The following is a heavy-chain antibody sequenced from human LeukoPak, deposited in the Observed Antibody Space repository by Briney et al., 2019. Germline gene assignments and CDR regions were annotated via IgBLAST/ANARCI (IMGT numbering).Heavy chain of an antibody. CDR2: VYPGDSDT. J-gene: IGHJ4*02. CDR3: ARLDTGWGIATEFDY. D-gene: IGHD6-13*01. V-gene: IGHV5-51*01. CDR1: GYSFTSYW. Sequence: GESLKISCKGSGYSFTSYWIGWVRQMPGKGLEWMGIVYPGDSDTRYSPSFQGQVTISADKSISTAYLQWSSLKASDTAMYYCARLDTGWGIATEFDYWGQGTLVTVSS.